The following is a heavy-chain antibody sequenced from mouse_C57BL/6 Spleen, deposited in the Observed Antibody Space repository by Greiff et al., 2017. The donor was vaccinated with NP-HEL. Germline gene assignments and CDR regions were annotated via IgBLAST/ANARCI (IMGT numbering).Heavy chain of an antibody. J-gene: IGHJ4*01. CDR1: GYAFSSYW. CDR3: ARSGPSYAMDY. Sequence: VKLVESGAELVKPGASVKISCKASGYAFSSYWMNWVKQRPGKGLEWIGQIYPGDGDTNYNGKFKGKATLTADKSSSTAYMQLSSLTSEDSAVYFCARSGPSYAMDYWGQGTSVTVSS. CDR2: IYPGDGDT. V-gene: IGHV1-80*01. D-gene: IGHD3-2*02.